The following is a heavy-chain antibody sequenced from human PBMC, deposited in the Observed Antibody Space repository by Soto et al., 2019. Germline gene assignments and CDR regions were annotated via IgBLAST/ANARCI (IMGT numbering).Heavy chain of an antibody. V-gene: IGHV3-15*07. CDR2: IRSQSDGGSG. Sequence: GGSLRISCAASGFTLSNAWINWVRQPPGGGLEWVGRIRSQSDGGSGDYAAPVKGRFVVSRDDSKNIVYLQMNSLKSEDTAVYYCTIDSRTVNPEVRYAGRGQRTSDIVSS. J-gene: IGHJ6*02. D-gene: IGHD2-2*01. CDR1: GFTLSNAW. CDR3: TIDSRTVNPEVRYAG.